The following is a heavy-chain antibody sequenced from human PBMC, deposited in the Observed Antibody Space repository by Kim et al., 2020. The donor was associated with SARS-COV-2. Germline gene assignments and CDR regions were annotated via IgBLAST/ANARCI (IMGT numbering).Heavy chain of an antibody. J-gene: IGHJ4*02. CDR1: GGSFSDYS. Sequence: SETLSLTCAVYGGSFSDYSWSWIRQPPGKGLEWIGDIDHRGSTNYNPSLKSRRTISVDTSKNQFSLKLTSVTAADTAVYYCARGRGGISMVVVVITAAEYYFDYWGRGSRVTVSS. CDR3: ARGRGGISMVVVVITAAEYYFDY. CDR2: IDHRGST. D-gene: IGHD3-22*01. V-gene: IGHV4-34*01.